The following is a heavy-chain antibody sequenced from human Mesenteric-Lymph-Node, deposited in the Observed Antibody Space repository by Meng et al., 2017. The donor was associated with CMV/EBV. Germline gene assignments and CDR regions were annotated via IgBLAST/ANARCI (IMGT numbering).Heavy chain of an antibody. Sequence: GESLKISCAASGFTFSSYWMSWVRQAPGKGLEWVANIKQDGSEKYYVDSVKGRFTISRDNAKNSLYLQMNSLRAEDTAVYYCARVRDSSSWYGDPPYYYYGMDVWGQGTTVTVSS. CDR1: GFTFSSYW. V-gene: IGHV3-7*01. D-gene: IGHD6-13*01. CDR2: IKQDGSEK. J-gene: IGHJ6*02. CDR3: ARVRDSSSWYGDPPYYYYGMDV.